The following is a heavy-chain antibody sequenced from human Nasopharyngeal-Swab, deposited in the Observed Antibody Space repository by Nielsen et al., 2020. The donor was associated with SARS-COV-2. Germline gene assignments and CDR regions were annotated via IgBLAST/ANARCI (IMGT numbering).Heavy chain of an antibody. CDR3: ARYYSSGNFGY. D-gene: IGHD6-19*01. CDR2: IYYSGST. Sequence: WIRQPPGKGLEWIGYIYYSGSTNYNPSLKSRVTISVDTSKNQFSLKLSSVTAADTAVYYCARYYSSGNFGYWGQGTLVTVSS. V-gene: IGHV4-59*01. J-gene: IGHJ4*02.